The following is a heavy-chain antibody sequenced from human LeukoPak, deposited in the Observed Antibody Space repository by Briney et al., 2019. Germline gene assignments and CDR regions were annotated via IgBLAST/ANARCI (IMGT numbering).Heavy chain of an antibody. CDR3: ARHPRATEAWEYYYYYMDV. J-gene: IGHJ6*03. D-gene: IGHD1-1*01. Sequence: SETLSLTCTVSGGSISSSSYQWGWIRQPPGKGLEWIGGIYYGGSSYYNPSLKSRVTISIDTSKNQFSLKLSSVTAADTAVYYCARHPRATEAWEYYYYYMDVWGKGTTVTISS. CDR2: IYYGGSS. V-gene: IGHV4-39*01. CDR1: GGSISSSSYQ.